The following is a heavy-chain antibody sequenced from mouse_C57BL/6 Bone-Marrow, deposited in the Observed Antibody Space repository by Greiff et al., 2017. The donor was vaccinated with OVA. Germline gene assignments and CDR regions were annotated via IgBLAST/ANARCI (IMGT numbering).Heavy chain of an antibody. Sequence: QVQLQQPGAELVKPGASVKLSCKASGYTFTSYWMHWVKQRPGQGLEWIGMIHPNSGSTNYNEKFKSKATLTVDKSSSTAYMQLSSLTSEDSAVYDCARTYYYGPSYWYFDVWGTGTTVTVSS. D-gene: IGHD1-1*01. J-gene: IGHJ1*03. CDR1: GYTFTSYW. V-gene: IGHV1-64*01. CDR2: IHPNSGST. CDR3: ARTYYYGPSYWYFDV.